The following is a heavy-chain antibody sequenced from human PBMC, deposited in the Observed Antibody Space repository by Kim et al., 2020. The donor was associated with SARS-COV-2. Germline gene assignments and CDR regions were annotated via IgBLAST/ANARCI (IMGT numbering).Heavy chain of an antibody. J-gene: IGHJ4*02. Sequence: ADSGGGRFVISRDNAKNTLYLQRNSLRAEDTALYYCARDWRPYGGSNPFDTWGQGTLVTVSS. D-gene: IGHD3-16*01. CDR3: ARDWRPYGGSNPFDT. V-gene: IGHV3-74*01.